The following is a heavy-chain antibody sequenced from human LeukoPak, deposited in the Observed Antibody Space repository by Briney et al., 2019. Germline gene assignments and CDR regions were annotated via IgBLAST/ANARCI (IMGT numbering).Heavy chain of an antibody. V-gene: IGHV4-59*01. J-gene: IGHJ4*02. CDR1: GDSISSFY. D-gene: IGHD6-13*01. CDR2: IYYSGST. Sequence: SETLSLTCTVSGDSISSFYWNWMRQPPGKGLEWIGYIYYSGSTNYNPSLKSQVTISIDTSKNQFSLKLNSLTAADTAVYYCARGGTLYSSSWYYFDYWGQGTLVTVSS. CDR3: ARGGTLYSSSWYYFDY.